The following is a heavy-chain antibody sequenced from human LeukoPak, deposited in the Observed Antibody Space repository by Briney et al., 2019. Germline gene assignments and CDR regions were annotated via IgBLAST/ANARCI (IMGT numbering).Heavy chain of an antibody. D-gene: IGHD2-2*01. CDR3: ARVAAIVVVPAANSYGVDV. CDR2: ISAYNGNT. Sequence: ASVKVSCKASGYTFTSYGISRVRQAPGQGLEWMGWISAYNGNTNYAQKLQGRVTMTTDTSTSTAYMELRSLRSDDTAVYYCARVAAIVVVPAANSYGVDVWGQGTTVTVSS. V-gene: IGHV1-18*01. CDR1: GYTFTSYG. J-gene: IGHJ6*02.